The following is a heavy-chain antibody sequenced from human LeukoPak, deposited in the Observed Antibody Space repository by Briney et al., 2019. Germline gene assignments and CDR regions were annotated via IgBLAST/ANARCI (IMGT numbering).Heavy chain of an antibody. CDR2: ISYDGSNK. CDR3: ARDRGWLQSYYYYYGMDV. J-gene: IGHJ6*02. D-gene: IGHD5-24*01. V-gene: IGHV3-30-3*01. CDR1: GFTFSSYA. Sequence: GGSPRLSCAASGFTFSSYAMHWVRQAPGKGLEWVAVISYDGSNKYYADSVKGRFTISRDNSKNTLYLQMNSLRAEDTAVYYCARDRGWLQSYYYYYGMDVWGQGTTVTVSS.